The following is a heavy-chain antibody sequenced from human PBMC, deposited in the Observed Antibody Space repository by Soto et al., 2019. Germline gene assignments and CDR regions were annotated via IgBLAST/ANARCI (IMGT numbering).Heavy chain of an antibody. V-gene: IGHV2-5*04. CDR2: TYGNDDK. Sequence: QITLKESGPTLVKPTQTLTLTCSFSGFSLSTRTVGVGWIRQPPGKAMEWLVLTYGNDDKRYSPSLENRLSNPKGTPKKAGVLTMANLGPADTSTYYWAFWGGGGIWGAYTSTVWGQGTTVTVSS. D-gene: IGHD3-16*01. CDR1: GFSLSTRTVG. CDR3: AFWGGGGIWGAYTSTV. J-gene: IGHJ6*02.